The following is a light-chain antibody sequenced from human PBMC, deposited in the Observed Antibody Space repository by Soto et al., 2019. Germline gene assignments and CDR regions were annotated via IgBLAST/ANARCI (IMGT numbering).Light chain of an antibody. CDR2: KAS. CDR3: QHYNSYSEA. V-gene: IGKV1-5*03. J-gene: IGKJ1*01. Sequence: DIQMTQSPSTLSGSVGDRVTITCRASQTISSWLAWYQQKPGKAPKLLIYKASTLKSGVPSRFSGSGSGTEFTLTISSPQSDVIATNYCQHYNSYSEAIGQGTKVELK. CDR1: QTISSW.